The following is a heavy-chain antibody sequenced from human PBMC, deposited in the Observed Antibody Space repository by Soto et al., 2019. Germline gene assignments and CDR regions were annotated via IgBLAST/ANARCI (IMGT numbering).Heavy chain of an antibody. CDR2: ILNNGSNR. CDR3: ARDDEYSGNGMDV. Sequence: QVQLVESGGGVVQPGRSLRLSCAASEFTFSNYGMHWVRQAPGKGLEWVAVILNNGSNRYHADSVKDRFTISRDNSKNTLYLQMNSLRPKDTAVNYCARDDEYSGNGMDVWGQGTTVTVS. CDR1: EFTFSNYG. J-gene: IGHJ6*02. D-gene: IGHD3-10*01. V-gene: IGHV3-33*01.